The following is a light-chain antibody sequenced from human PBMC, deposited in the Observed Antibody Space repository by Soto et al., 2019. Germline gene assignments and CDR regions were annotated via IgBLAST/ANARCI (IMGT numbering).Light chain of an antibody. CDR2: AAS. CDR1: QGIRNC. Sequence: DIQMTQSPTSLSASVGDRVTITCRASQGIRNCVDWYQQKPGQAPKLLIYAASTLQSGVPSRFSGSGSGTDITLSINSLQPDEVATYSCPRYSSVPGFGRGTKL. V-gene: IGKV1-27*01. CDR3: PRYSSVPG. J-gene: IGKJ3*01.